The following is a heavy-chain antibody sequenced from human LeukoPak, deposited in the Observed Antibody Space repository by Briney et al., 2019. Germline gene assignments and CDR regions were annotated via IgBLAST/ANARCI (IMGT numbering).Heavy chain of an antibody. D-gene: IGHD6-13*01. J-gene: IGHJ5*02. CDR1: GGSISSYY. CDR2: IYTSGST. V-gene: IGHV4-4*07. CDR3: ARDRRIAAAGINWFDP. Sequence: SETLSLTCTVSGGSISSYYWSWIRQPAGKGLEWIGRIYTSGSTNYNPSLKSRVTMSVDTSKNQFSLKLSSVTAADTAVYYCARDRRIAAAGINWFDPWGQGNLVTVSS.